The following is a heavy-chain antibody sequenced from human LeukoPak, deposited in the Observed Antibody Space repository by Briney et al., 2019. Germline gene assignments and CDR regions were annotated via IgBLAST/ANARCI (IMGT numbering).Heavy chain of an antibody. CDR1: GLTFSSYS. J-gene: IGHJ1*01. CDR3: ARDRRAVAGKAEYFQH. CDR2: ISSSSSTI. V-gene: IGHV3-48*01. D-gene: IGHD6-19*01. Sequence: GGSLRLSCAASGLTFSSYSMNWVRQAPGKGLEWVSYISSSSSTIYYADSVKGRFTISRDNAKNSLYLQMNSLRAEDTAVYYCARDRRAVAGKAEYFQHWGQGTLVTVSS.